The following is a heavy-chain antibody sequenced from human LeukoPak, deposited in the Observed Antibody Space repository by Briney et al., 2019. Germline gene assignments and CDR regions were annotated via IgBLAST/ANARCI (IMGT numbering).Heavy chain of an antibody. V-gene: IGHV1-2*02. CDR3: ARDLPLLRYFDWLRTPTIDY. D-gene: IGHD3-9*01. CDR2: INPNSGGT. J-gene: IGHJ4*02. Sequence: GASVKVSCKASGYTFTGYYMHWVRQAPGQGLEWMGWINPNSGGTNYAQKFQGRVTMTRDTSISTAYMELSRLRSDDTAVYYCARDLPLLRYFDWLRTPTIDYWGQGTLVTVSS. CDR1: GYTFTGYY.